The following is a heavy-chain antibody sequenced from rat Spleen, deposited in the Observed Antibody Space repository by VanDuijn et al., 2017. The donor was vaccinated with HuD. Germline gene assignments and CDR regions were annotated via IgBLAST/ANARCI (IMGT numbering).Heavy chain of an antibody. J-gene: IGHJ2*01. D-gene: IGHD1-12*02. CDR2: ITTGGGNT. V-gene: IGHV5-25*01. Sequence: EVQLVESGGGLVQPGRSLKLSCAASGFTFSNHDMAWVRQAPTKGLEWIASITTGGGNTYYRDSVKGRFTISRDNAKSTLYLQMNSLRSEDTATYYCARHRGMMVVITPFDYWGQGVMVTVSS. CDR3: ARHRGMMVVITPFDY. CDR1: GFTFSNHD.